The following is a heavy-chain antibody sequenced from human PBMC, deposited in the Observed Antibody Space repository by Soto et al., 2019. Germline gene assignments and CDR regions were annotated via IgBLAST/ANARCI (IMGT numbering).Heavy chain of an antibody. CDR2: IYYTGST. Sequence: SETLSLTCTVSGGSIRDYYWGWIRQSPGRGLEWIGYIYYTGSTKYNPSLKSRVTISVDTSKNQFSLKLSSVTAADTAVYYCARTPLLWGQGTLVTVSS. CDR3: ARTPLL. J-gene: IGHJ4*02. D-gene: IGHD1-26*01. V-gene: IGHV4-59*12. CDR1: GGSIRDYY.